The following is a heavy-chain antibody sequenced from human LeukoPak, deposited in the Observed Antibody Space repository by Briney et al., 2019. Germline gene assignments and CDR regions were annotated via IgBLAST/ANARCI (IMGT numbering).Heavy chain of an antibody. D-gene: IGHD3-22*01. V-gene: IGHV3-21*01. CDR2: ISSSTSYI. CDR3: VRERGIVVVYDY. Sequence: GGSLRLSCAVSGFTFSSYSMNWVRQAPGKGLEWVSSISSSTSYIYYADSVKGRFTISRDNAKNSLYLQMNSLRAEDTAVYYCVRERGIVVVYDYWGQGTLVTVSS. CDR1: GFTFSSYS. J-gene: IGHJ4*02.